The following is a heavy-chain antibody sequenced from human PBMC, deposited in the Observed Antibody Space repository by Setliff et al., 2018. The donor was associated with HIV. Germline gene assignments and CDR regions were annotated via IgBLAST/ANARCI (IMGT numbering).Heavy chain of an antibody. J-gene: IGHJ4*02. Sequence: PGGSLRLSCAASGFTLRRYGMHWVRQAPGKGLECGTVLWFDGIRKYYADSVKGRFTISRDDSKNTVYLQMNSLRAEDTAVYYCARDDDTTSHYGLFEFWGQGTLVTVSS. CDR3: ARDDDTTSHYGLFEF. CDR1: GFTLRRYG. V-gene: IGHV3-33*01. D-gene: IGHD3-22*01. CDR2: LWFDGIRK.